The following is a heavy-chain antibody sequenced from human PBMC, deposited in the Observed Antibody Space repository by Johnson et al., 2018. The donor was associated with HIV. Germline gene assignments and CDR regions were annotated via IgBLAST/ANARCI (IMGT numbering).Heavy chain of an antibody. CDR1: GFTFSSYA. J-gene: IGHJ3*02. D-gene: IGHD4-17*01. V-gene: IGHV3-23*04. CDR2: ISGSGGST. CDR3: ARDSTPWGGDYVGYAFDI. Sequence: VQLVESGGGLIQPGGSLRLSCAASGFTFSSYAMSWVRQAPGKGLEWVSAISGSGGSTYYADPVKGRFTISRANAKNSLYLLMNSLRAEDTAVYYCARDSTPWGGDYVGYAFDIWGQGTMVTVSS.